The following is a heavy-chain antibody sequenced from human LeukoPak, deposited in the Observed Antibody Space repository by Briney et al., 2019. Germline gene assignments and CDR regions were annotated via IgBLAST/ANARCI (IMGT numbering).Heavy chain of an antibody. V-gene: IGHV3-7*01. Sequence: GGCLRLSCAASGFSFSSYWMRWVRQAAGKWLGWVANIKQDGSEKYYVDSVKGRFTISRDNAKNSLYLQMNSLRAEDTAVYYCAREDPRPGGEYWFDPWGQGTLVTVSS. J-gene: IGHJ5*02. D-gene: IGHD3-10*01. CDR2: IKQDGSEK. CDR3: AREDPRPGGEYWFDP. CDR1: GFSFSSYW.